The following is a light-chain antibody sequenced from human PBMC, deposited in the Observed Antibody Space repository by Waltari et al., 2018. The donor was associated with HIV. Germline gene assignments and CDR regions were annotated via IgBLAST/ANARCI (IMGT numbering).Light chain of an antibody. V-gene: IGLV1-44*01. CDR2: SNN. CDR3: ETLDDNLNGPV. Sequence: QSVLTQPPSASGTPGQRVTISCSGSSSNIGNNAVSWYQQFPGTAPKLLIYSNNPRPAGVPDRFSGSKSGTSASLAISWLQSEDEANYYCETLDDNLNGPVFGGGTKLTVL. CDR1: SSNIGNNA. J-gene: IGLJ2*01.